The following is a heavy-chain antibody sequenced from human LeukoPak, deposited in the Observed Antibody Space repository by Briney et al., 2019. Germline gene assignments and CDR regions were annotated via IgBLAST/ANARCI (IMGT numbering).Heavy chain of an antibody. Sequence: SETLSLTCTVSGGSICSYYWSWIRQPPGKGLEWIGYIYYSGSTNYNPSLKSRVTISVDTSKNQFSLKLSSVPAADTAVYYCARQGYDFWSGYANFDYWGQGTLITVSS. CDR2: IYYSGST. J-gene: IGHJ4*02. V-gene: IGHV4-59*08. D-gene: IGHD3-3*01. CDR1: GGSICSYY. CDR3: ARQGYDFWSGYANFDY.